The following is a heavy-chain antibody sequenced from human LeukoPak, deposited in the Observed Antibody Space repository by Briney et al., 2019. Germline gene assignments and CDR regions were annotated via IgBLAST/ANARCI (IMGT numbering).Heavy chain of an antibody. D-gene: IGHD6-19*01. Sequence: GGSLRLSCAASGFTFSSYVMTWVRQAPGKGLEWVSGISGSGGSTYHADSVKGRFTISRDNSKNTLYLQMNSLRAEDTAVYYCAKDRSSSWYHPTDYWGQGTLVTVSS. CDR3: AKDRSSSWYHPTDY. V-gene: IGHV3-23*01. J-gene: IGHJ4*02. CDR1: GFTFSSYV. CDR2: ISGSGGST.